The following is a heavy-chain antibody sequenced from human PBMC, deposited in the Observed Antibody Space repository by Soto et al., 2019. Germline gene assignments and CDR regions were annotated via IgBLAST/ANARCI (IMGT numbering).Heavy chain of an antibody. Sequence: SVKVSCKASGGTLSSYAISWVRQAPGQGLEWMGGIIPIFGTANYAQKFQGRVTITADESTSTAYMELSSLRSEDTAVYYCAKSDSYVNWFDPWGQGTLVTVSS. CDR3: AKSDSYVNWFDP. CDR1: GGTLSSYA. CDR2: IIPIFGTA. D-gene: IGHD5-18*01. V-gene: IGHV1-69*13. J-gene: IGHJ5*02.